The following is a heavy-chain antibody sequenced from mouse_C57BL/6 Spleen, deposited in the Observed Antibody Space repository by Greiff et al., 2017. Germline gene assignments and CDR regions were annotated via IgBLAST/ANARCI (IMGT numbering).Heavy chain of an antibody. CDR3: ARDGSSYGGYYAMDY. J-gene: IGHJ4*01. CDR2: IYPGDGDT. Sequence: VKLVESGPELVKPGASVKISCKASGYAFSSSWMNWVKQRPGKGLEWIGRIYPGDGDTNYNGKFKGKATLTADKSSSTAYMQLSSLTSEDSAVYFCARDGSSYGGYYAMDYWGQGTSVTVSS. V-gene: IGHV1-82*01. CDR1: GYAFSSSW. D-gene: IGHD1-1*01.